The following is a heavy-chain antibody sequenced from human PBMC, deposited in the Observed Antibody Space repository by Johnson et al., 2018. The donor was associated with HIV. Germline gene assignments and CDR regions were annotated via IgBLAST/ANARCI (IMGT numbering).Heavy chain of an antibody. Sequence: VQLVESGGGVVQPGRSLRLSCAAPGFTFSSYGMHWVRQAPGKGLEWLSYISSSGTANYYADSVKGRFTISRDNAKNSLYLQMNSLRAEDTAVYYCAREMAGEEAVDIGGQGTMVTVSS. D-gene: IGHD5-24*01. CDR2: ISSSGTAN. J-gene: IGHJ3*02. V-gene: IGHV3-48*04. CDR1: GFTFSSYG. CDR3: AREMAGEEAVDI.